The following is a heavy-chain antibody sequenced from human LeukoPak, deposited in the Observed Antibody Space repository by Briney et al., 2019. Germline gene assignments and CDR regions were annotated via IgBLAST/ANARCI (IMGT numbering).Heavy chain of an antibody. D-gene: IGHD3-3*01. J-gene: IGHJ4*02. V-gene: IGHV3-64*01. CDR3: ARPYYDIWSAYVY. Sequence: GGSLTLTCAASGLHFSGTAMSWVRQAPGQELEYFSAISDGGGSTHYAKSVKGRFTISRDNSKNTLYLQMGSLRAEDMAVYYCARPYYDIWSAYVYWGQGTLVTVSS. CDR2: ISDGGGST. CDR1: GLHFSGTA.